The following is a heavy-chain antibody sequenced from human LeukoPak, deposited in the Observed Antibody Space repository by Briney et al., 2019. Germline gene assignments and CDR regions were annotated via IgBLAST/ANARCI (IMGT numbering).Heavy chain of an antibody. CDR1: GGSISSGGFY. CDR3: ARGQTYSGRIFDY. D-gene: IGHD1-26*01. J-gene: IGHJ4*02. V-gene: IGHV4-31*03. CDR2: IYYSGTT. Sequence: SETLSLTCTVSGGSISSGGFYWSWIRQHPGKGLEWIGYIYYSGTTYYNPSLKSRVTISLDTTKNQFSLQLNSVTPDDAAVYFCARGQTYSGRIFDYWGQGTLVTVSS.